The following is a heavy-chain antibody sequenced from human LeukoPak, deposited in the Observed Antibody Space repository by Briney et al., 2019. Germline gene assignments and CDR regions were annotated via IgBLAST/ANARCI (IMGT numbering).Heavy chain of an antibody. Sequence: GGSLRLSCAASGLTFSSYAMHWVRQAPGKGLEWVAVISYDGSNKYYADSVKGRFIISRDNSKNTLYLQMNSLRAEDTAVYYGARSYDSSGQGAAFDYWGQGTLVTVSS. CDR2: ISYDGSNK. CDR3: ARSYDSSGQGAAFDY. D-gene: IGHD3-22*01. J-gene: IGHJ4*02. V-gene: IGHV3-30-3*01. CDR1: GLTFSSYA.